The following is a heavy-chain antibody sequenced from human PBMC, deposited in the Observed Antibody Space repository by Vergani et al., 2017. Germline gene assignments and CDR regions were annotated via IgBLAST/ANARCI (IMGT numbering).Heavy chain of an antibody. CDR2: IYHSGST. V-gene: IGHV4-38-2*01. Sequence: QVQLQESGPGLVKPSETLSLTCAVSGYSISSGYYWGWIRQPPGKGLEWIGSIYHSGSTYYNPSLKSRVTISVDTSKNQFSLKLSSVTASDTAVYYCARLSVADNWVDPWGQGTLVTVSS. J-gene: IGHJ5*02. D-gene: IGHD6-19*01. CDR3: ARLSVADNWVDP. CDR1: GYSISSGYY.